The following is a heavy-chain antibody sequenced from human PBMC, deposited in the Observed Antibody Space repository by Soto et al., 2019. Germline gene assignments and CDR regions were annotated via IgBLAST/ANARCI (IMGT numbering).Heavy chain of an antibody. CDR2: ISAYNGNT. CDR3: ARDPQSSGWYPFDY. V-gene: IGHV1-18*01. J-gene: IGHJ4*02. Sequence: QVQLEQSGAEVKKPGASVKVSCKASGYTFTSYGISWVRQAPGQGLEWMGWISAYNGNTNYAQKLQGRVTRTTDTSKSTAYMELRSLRSDDTAVYYCARDPQSSGWYPFDYWGQGTLVTVSS. D-gene: IGHD6-19*01. CDR1: GYTFTSYG.